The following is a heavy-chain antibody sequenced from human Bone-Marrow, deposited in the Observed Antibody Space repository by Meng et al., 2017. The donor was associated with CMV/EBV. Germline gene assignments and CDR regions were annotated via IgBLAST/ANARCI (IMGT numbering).Heavy chain of an antibody. CDR2: ISSSSSYI. D-gene: IGHD2-21*02. CDR3: ARGLNGMDV. CDR1: GFTFSSYS. Sequence: GESLKISCAASGFTFSSYSMNWVRQAPGKGLEWVSSISSSSSYIYYADSVKGRFTISRDNAKNSLYLQMNSLRAEDTAVYYCARGLNGMDVWGQGTTVTGSS. V-gene: IGHV3-21*01. J-gene: IGHJ6*01.